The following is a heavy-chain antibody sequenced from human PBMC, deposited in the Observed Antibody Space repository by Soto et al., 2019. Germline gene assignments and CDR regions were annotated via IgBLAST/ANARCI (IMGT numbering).Heavy chain of an antibody. Sequence: GGSLRLSCAASGFTFSSYEMNWVRQAPGKGLEWVSYISSSGSTIYYADSVKGRFTIYRDNAKNSLYMQMNSLRAEDTAVYYCARAGHSHHSSGHHAFDIWGQGTIVTVSS. CDR1: GFTFSSYE. CDR2: ISSSGSTI. D-gene: IGHD3-22*01. CDR3: ARAGHSHHSSGHHAFDI. V-gene: IGHV3-48*03. J-gene: IGHJ3*02.